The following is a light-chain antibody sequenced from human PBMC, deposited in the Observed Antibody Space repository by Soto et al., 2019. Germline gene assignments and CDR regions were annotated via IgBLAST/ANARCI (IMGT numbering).Light chain of an antibody. CDR2: DAS. Sequence: DIQVTQSPPTLSASAGDRITNXXRASQTISTWMAWYQQKPGKAPKLLXXDASTLQSGVASRFSGSGSGTEFTLIISGLQPDDSATYYCQQYTNTNNPWMFGQGTKVDIK. V-gene: IGKV1-5*01. CDR3: QQYTNTNNPWM. J-gene: IGKJ1*01. CDR1: QTISTW.